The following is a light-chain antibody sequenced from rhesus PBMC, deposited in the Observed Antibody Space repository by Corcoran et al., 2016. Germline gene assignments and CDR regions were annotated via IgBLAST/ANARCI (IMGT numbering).Light chain of an antibody. CDR3: QKYNDWPLT. Sequence: ETVMMQSPATLSLSPGERATLSCRASQSVGSTLAWYQRKPGQAPRLLIFYATIRATDIPDRLSGSGSGTEFTLTIRSLDPEDVGVYYCQKYNDWPLTFGGGTKVEIK. CDR2: YAT. J-gene: IGKJ4*01. V-gene: IGKV3-35*02. CDR1: QSVGST.